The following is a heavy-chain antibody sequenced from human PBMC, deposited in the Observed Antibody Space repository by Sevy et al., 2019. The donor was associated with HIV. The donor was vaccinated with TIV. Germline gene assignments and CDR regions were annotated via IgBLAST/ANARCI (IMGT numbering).Heavy chain of an antibody. CDR2: IYSGCRT. CDR1: GFTVSSNY. CDR3: ARNHYYDSSGYFPLVYYFDY. D-gene: IGHD3-22*01. J-gene: IGHJ4*02. Sequence: GGSLRLSCAASGFTVSSNYMSWVRQAPGKGLEWVSDIYSGCRTYYADSVKGRFTISSDNSKNTLYLQMNSLRAEDTAVYYCARNHYYDSSGYFPLVYYFDYWGQGTLVTVSS. V-gene: IGHV3-53*01.